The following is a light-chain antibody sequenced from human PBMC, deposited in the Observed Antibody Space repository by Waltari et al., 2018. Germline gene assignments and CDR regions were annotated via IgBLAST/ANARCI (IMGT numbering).Light chain of an antibody. V-gene: IGKV2-24*01. CDR3: MQATQFPLT. CDR1: QSLVHSSGNTY. Sequence: DIVMTQTPLSSPVTPVPSASISCTSSQSLVHSSGNTYLSWLHQRPGKTPRLLIYKISNRFSGVPHRFMGSGAVTDFTLKISRVEPEDVGVYWCMQATQFPLTFGQGTRLEIK. CDR2: KIS. J-gene: IGKJ5*01.